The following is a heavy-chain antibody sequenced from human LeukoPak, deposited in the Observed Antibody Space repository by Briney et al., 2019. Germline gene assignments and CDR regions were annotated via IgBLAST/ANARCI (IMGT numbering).Heavy chain of an antibody. CDR2: ISGSGGST. V-gene: IGHV3-23*01. Sequence: PGGSLRLSCAASGFTFSSYAMSWVRQAPGKGLEWVSAISGSGGSTYYADSVKGRFTISRDNSKNTPYLQMNSLRAEDTAVYYCASDCSGGSCYIDNAFDIWGQGTMVTVSS. J-gene: IGHJ3*02. CDR1: GFTFSSYA. D-gene: IGHD2-15*01. CDR3: ASDCSGGSCYIDNAFDI.